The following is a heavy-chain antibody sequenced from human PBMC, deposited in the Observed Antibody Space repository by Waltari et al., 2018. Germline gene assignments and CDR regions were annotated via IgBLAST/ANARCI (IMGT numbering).Heavy chain of an antibody. CDR2: SYNTGNT. V-gene: IGHV4-31*03. J-gene: IGHJ5*02. D-gene: IGHD4-17*01. CDR3: ARGRTIRTMVTTYWFDP. Sequence: QVQLQESGPGLVKPSQTRSLTCSVSGGSISSGDYYWSWIRQHPGTGLEWIGHSYNTGNTYYNPSLKSRVSISVDTSKNQFSLKLSSVSAADTAVYYCARGRTIRTMVTTYWFDPWGQGALVTVSS. CDR1: GGSISSGDYY.